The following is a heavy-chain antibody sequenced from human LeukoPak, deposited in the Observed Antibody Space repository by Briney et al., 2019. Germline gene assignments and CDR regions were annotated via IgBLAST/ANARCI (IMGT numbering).Heavy chain of an antibody. D-gene: IGHD6-19*01. Sequence: PGGSLTLSCAASGFSLSTFGMHWARQAPAKGLEYVAVIWYDGNNTYYADSVEGRFTISRDNFKNAVYSQMNGLRVEDTAIYYCARYNSGNFFDYWGKGTLVTVS. CDR1: GFSLSTFG. V-gene: IGHV3-33*01. CDR3: ARYNSGNFFDY. CDR2: IWYDGNNT. J-gene: IGHJ4*02.